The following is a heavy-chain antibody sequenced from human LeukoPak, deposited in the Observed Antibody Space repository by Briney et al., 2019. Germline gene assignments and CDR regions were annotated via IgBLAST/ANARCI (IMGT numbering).Heavy chain of an antibody. CDR3: ARVGCTRGWVHRPQAIDAFDI. V-gene: IGHV4-34*12. CDR1: GGFLGGYY. J-gene: IGHJ3*02. CDR2: IMVSGRP. D-gene: IGHD1-1*01. Sequence: SETLSLTCAVYGGFLGGYYCGWVRQPPGKGLEWNGEIMVSGRPNYNASRKGRVTLSDDTSKNQFSLKRSSVTAADPAVFYWARVGCTRGWVHRPQAIDAFDIWGQGTMVTVSS.